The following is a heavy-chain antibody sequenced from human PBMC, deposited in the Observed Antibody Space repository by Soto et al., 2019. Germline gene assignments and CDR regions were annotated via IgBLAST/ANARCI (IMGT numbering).Heavy chain of an antibody. CDR3: ARLGWVPEDCSGGSCYAPGYYYYGMDV. D-gene: IGHD2-15*01. J-gene: IGHJ6*02. CDR1: GYSFTSYW. Sequence: PGESLKISCNGSGYSFTSYWISWVRQMPGKGLEWMGRIDPSDSDTNYSPSFQGHVTISADKSISTAYQQWSSLKASDTAMYYCARLGWVPEDCSGGSCYAPGYYYYGMDVWGQGTTVTVSS. V-gene: IGHV5-10-1*01. CDR2: IDPSDSDT.